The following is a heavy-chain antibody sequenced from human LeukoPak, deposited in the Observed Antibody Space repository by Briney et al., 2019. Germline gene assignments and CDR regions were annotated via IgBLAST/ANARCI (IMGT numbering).Heavy chain of an antibody. V-gene: IGHV3-23*01. CDR1: GFTFSSYG. J-gene: IGHJ4*02. CDR2: ISGSGGST. CDR3: AKGIVATNGGAY. Sequence: GGSLRLSCAASGFTFSSYGMSWVRQAPGKGLEWASAISGSGGSTYYADSVKGRFTISRDNSKNTLYLQMNSLRAEDTAVYYCAKGIVATNGGAYWGEGTLVTVSS. D-gene: IGHD5-12*01.